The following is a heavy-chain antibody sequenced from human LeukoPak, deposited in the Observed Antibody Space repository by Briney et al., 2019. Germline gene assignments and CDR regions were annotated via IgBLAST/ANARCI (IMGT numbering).Heavy chain of an antibody. J-gene: IGHJ4*02. CDR2: ISSSSSYI. CDR3: ARLARSPDY. Sequence: GGSLRLSCAASGFTFSSYAMSWVRQAPGKGLEGVSSISSSSSYIYYADSVKGRFTISRDNAKNSLYLQMNSLRAEDTAVYYCARLARSPDYXXXGTLVTVSS. CDR1: GFTFSSYA. V-gene: IGHV3-21*01.